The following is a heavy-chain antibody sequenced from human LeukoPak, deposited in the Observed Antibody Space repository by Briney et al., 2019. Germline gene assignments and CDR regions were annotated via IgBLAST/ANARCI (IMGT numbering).Heavy chain of an antibody. CDR1: GFTFSSYW. CDR2: IKQDGSEK. J-gene: IGHJ4*02. D-gene: IGHD3-9*01. V-gene: IGHV3-7*03. Sequence: GGSLRLSCAASGFTFSSYWMSWVRQAPGKGLEWVANIKQDGSEKYYVDSVKGRFTISRDNAKNSLYLQMNSLRAEDTAVYYCASGILTGGGYFDYWGQGTLVTVSS. CDR3: ASGILTGGGYFDY.